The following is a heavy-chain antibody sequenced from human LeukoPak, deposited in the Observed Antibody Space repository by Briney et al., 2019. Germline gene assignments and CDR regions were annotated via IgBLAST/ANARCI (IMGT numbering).Heavy chain of an antibody. Sequence: SETLSLTCAVYGGSFSGYYWSWIRQHPGKGLEWIGYIYYSGSTYYNPSLKSRVTISVDTSKNQFSLKLSSVTAADTAVYYCARQVNSDFDYWGQGTLVTVSS. CDR1: GGSFSGYY. CDR2: IYYSGST. CDR3: ARQVNSDFDY. J-gene: IGHJ4*02. V-gene: IGHV4-31*11. D-gene: IGHD4-23*01.